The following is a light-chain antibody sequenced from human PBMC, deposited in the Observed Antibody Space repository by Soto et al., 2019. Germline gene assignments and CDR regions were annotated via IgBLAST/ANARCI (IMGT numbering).Light chain of an antibody. CDR2: GAS. CDR1: QSVGSNY. V-gene: IGKV3-20*01. Sequence: EIVLTQSPCTLSLSAGESVTLSCRASQSVGSNYLAWYQQKPGQAPRLLIYGASNRATGIPDRFSGSGSGTDFTLTISRLEPEDFAVYYCQEYGSSRTFGQGTKVEIE. J-gene: IGKJ1*01. CDR3: QEYGSSRT.